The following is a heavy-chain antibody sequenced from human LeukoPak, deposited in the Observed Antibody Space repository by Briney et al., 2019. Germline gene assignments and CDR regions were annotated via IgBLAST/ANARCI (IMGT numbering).Heavy chain of an antibody. D-gene: IGHD6-6*01. Sequence: SETLSLTCTVSGGSISSGSYYWSWIRQPPGKGLEWIGYIYYSGSTNYNPSLKSRVTISVDTSKNQFSLKLSSVTAADTAVYYCARDSGFGQLDLAYWGQGTLVTVSS. CDR3: ARDSGFGQLDLAY. V-gene: IGHV4-61*01. CDR1: GGSISSGSYY. J-gene: IGHJ4*02. CDR2: IYYSGST.